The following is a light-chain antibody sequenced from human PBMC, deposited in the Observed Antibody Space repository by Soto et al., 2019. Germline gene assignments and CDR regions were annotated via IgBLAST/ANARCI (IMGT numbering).Light chain of an antibody. CDR2: DAS. CDR1: QSVSNY. Sequence: EIVLTQSPATLSLSTGERATLSCMARQSVSNYLSWYQQKPGQAHCLLNYDASNRTTGIPARFSGSWSGTDFTLAISSLETEDFAVYYCQQRSNWPLLTFGGGTKVEIK. V-gene: IGKV3-11*01. CDR3: QQRSNWPLLT. J-gene: IGKJ4*01.